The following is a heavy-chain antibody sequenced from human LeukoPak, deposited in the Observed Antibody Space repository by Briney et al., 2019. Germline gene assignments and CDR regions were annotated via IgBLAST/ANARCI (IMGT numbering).Heavy chain of an antibody. CDR3: VRREDTGFFDY. V-gene: IGHV3-66*01. CDR2: IYSGGDT. CDR1: GLTVSRNY. Sequence: GGSLRLSCAASGLTVSRNYMSWVRQAPGKGLEWVSVIYSGGDTYYADSVKGRFTISRDNSKNTLYLQMNSLRAEDTVVYYCVRREDTGFFDYWGQGTLVTVSS. D-gene: IGHD2-15*01. J-gene: IGHJ4*02.